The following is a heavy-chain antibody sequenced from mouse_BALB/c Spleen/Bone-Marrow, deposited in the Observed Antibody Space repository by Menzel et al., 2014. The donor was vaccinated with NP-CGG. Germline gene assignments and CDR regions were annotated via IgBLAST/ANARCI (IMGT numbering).Heavy chain of an antibody. J-gene: IGHJ3*01. CDR3: ARNFGLAWFAY. D-gene: IGHD4-1*01. CDR1: GFSLTSYG. V-gene: IGHV2-2*02. Sequence: VQLQQSGPGLVQPSQSLSITCTVSGFSLTSYGVHWVRQSPGKGLEWLGAIWRGGSADYNETFISRLSNSKDNSKSQVFFKMNSLQANYTAIYYCARNFGLAWFAYWGQGTLVTVSA. CDR2: IWRGGSA.